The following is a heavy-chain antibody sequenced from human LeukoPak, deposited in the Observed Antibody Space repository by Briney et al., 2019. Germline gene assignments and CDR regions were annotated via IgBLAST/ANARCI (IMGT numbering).Heavy chain of an antibody. J-gene: IGHJ4*02. CDR2: INWNGGST. CDR3: AREKRIEYYYDSSGYSAFDY. D-gene: IGHD3-22*01. V-gene: IGHV3-20*04. Sequence: GGSLRLSCAASGFSFDGYGMGWVRQLPGKGLEWVSGINWNGGSTGFADSVKGRFTISRDNAKNSLYLQMNSLRAEDTAVYYCAREKRIEYYYDSSGYSAFDYWGQGTLVTVSS. CDR1: GFSFDGYG.